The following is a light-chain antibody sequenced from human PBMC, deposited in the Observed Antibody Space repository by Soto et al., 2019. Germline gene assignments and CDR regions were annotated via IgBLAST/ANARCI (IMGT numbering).Light chain of an antibody. J-gene: IGLJ2*01. CDR1: SSDVGVYNF. CDR2: DVN. V-gene: IGLV2-14*03. CDR3: CSYSGSNTIVV. Sequence: QSVLTQPASVSGSPGQSITISCTGTSSDVGVYNFVSWYQQHPGKAPRLMIFDVNNRPSGVSTRFSGSKSGNTASLTISGLQAEDEADYYCCSYSGSNTIVVFGGGTKLTVL.